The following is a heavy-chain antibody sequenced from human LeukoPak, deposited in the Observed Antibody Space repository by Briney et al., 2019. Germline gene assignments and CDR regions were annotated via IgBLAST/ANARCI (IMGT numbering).Heavy chain of an antibody. CDR1: GFTFSSYS. V-gene: IGHV3-21*01. Sequence: GGSLRLSCAASGFTFSSYSMNWVRQAPGKGLEWVSSISSSSSYIYYADSVKGQFTIPRDNAKNSLYLKLNSLRAEDTAVYYSARGGYCGGDCYDYWGQGTLVTVSS. CDR2: ISSSSSYI. J-gene: IGHJ4*02. D-gene: IGHD2-21*01. CDR3: ARGGYCGGDCYDY.